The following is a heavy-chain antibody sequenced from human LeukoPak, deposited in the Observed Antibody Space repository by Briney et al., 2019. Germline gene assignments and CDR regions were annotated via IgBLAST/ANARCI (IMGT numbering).Heavy chain of an antibody. CDR1: GFTFGDYA. Sequence: GGSLRLSCAASGFTFGDYAMHWVRQAPGKGLEWVSLIRADGGRTCYADSVNGRFTISRDNSKNSLYLQMNSLRTDDTALYYCATWAFYHGLDVWGQGSTVTVSS. J-gene: IGHJ6*02. CDR3: ATWAFYHGLDV. D-gene: IGHD2/OR15-2a*01. CDR2: IRADGGRT. V-gene: IGHV3-43*02.